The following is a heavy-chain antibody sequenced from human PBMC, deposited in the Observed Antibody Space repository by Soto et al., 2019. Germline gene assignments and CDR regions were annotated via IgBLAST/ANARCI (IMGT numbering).Heavy chain of an antibody. J-gene: IGHJ4*02. CDR1: GYTFTIYG. Sequence: ASVNVSCTASGYTFTIYGISWERQAPGQGLEWMGWISAYNGNTNYAQKLQGRVTMTTDTSTSTAYMELRSLRSDDTAVYYCARSHTAMFSHNDDWGQVTLVTVSS. D-gene: IGHD5-18*01. CDR2: ISAYNGNT. V-gene: IGHV1-18*01. CDR3: ARSHTAMFSHNDD.